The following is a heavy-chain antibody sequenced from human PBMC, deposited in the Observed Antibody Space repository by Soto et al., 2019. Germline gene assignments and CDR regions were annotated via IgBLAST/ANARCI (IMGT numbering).Heavy chain of an antibody. D-gene: IGHD3-3*01. CDR2: ISGSGGST. J-gene: IGHJ4*02. CDR1: GFTFSSYA. V-gene: IGHV3-23*01. Sequence: PGGSLRLSCAASGFTFSSYAMSWVRQAPGKWLEWVSAISGSGGSTYYADSVKGRFTISRDNSKNTLYLQMNSLRAEDTAVYYCAKDGSGYDFSGPYFDYCGQGTLVTVSS. CDR3: AKDGSGYDFSGPYFDY.